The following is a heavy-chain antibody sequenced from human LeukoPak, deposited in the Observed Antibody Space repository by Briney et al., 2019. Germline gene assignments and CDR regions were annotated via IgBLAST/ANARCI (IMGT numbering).Heavy chain of an antibody. Sequence: SETLSLTCTGSGGSISSSSHYWGWIRQPPGKGLEWIGSIYYSGSTYYNPSLKSRVTISVDTSKNQFSLKLSSVTAADTAVYYCARPTGGYGDYSAFDIWGQGTMVTVSS. V-gene: IGHV4-39*01. J-gene: IGHJ3*02. D-gene: IGHD4-17*01. CDR1: GGSISSSSHY. CDR3: ARPTGGYGDYSAFDI. CDR2: IYYSGST.